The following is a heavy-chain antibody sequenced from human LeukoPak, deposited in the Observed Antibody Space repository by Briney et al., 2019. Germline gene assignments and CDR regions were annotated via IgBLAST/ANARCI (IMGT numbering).Heavy chain of an antibody. D-gene: IGHD1-20*01. CDR3: ARGNNYYWDY. Sequence: SETLSLTCTVSGGSISSNSDYWSWIRQPPGKGLEWIGNIGNINYSGRTYYNPSLKSRVTISVDMSKNQFSLRLSSVTAADTAVYYCARGNNYYWDYWGQGTLVTVSS. CDR2: IGNINYSGRT. J-gene: IGHJ4*02. V-gene: IGHV4-39*07. CDR1: GGSISSNSDY.